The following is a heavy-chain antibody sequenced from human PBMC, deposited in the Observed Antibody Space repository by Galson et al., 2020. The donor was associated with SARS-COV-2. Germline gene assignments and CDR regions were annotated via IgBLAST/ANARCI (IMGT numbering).Heavy chain of an antibody. Sequence: GGSLRLSCAASGFTFSDYYMSWIRQAPGKGLEWVSYISSSGSTIYYADSVKGQFTISRDNAKNSLYLQMNSLRAEDTAVYYCAREPTYYDILSGYRHPYYFDYWGQGTLVTVSS. CDR2: ISSSGSTI. CDR3: AREPTYYDILSGYRHPYYFDY. J-gene: IGHJ4*02. V-gene: IGHV3-11*01. CDR1: GFTFSDYY. D-gene: IGHD3-9*01.